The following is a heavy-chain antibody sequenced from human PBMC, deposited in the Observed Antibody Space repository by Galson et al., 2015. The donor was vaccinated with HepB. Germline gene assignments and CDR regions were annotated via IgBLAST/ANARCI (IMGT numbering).Heavy chain of an antibody. Sequence: SVKVSCKASGGTFSRYPISWVRQAPGQGLEWMGGIIPFSNTANYAQKFQGRVTITADESTSTAYMELSSLRSEDTAVYYCAKRTRGSVDFYYYMDVWGKGTTVIVSS. D-gene: IGHD3-10*01. CDR3: AKRTRGSVDFYYYMDV. J-gene: IGHJ6*03. CDR1: GGTFSRYP. CDR2: IIPFSNTA. V-gene: IGHV1-69*13.